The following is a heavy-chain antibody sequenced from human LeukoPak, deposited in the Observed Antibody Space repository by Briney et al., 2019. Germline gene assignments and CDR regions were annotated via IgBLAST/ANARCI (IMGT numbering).Heavy chain of an antibody. J-gene: IGHJ4*02. D-gene: IGHD2-21*02. Sequence: AGGSVRLSCAASGFTFSSYGMHGVRQATGKGLEWVAVLWYDGTNEYYADSVKGRFTISRDNYKNTLYLQMNSLRAEDTAVYYCARDIVVVTAPGDYWGQGTLVTVSS. V-gene: IGHV3-33*01. CDR3: ARDIVVVTAPGDY. CDR1: GFTFSSYG. CDR2: LWYDGTNE.